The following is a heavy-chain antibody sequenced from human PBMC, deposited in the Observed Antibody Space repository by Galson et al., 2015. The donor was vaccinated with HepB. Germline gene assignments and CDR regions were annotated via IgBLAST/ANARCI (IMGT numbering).Heavy chain of an antibody. CDR3: ASSPSGQPSEDWYFDL. Sequence: SLRLSCAASGFTFSSYSMNWVRQAPGKGLEWVSSISSSSSYIYYADPVKGRFTISRDNAKNSLYLQMNSLRAEDTAVYYCASSPSGQPSEDWYFDLWGRGTLVTVSP. D-gene: IGHD5-12*01. CDR1: GFTFSSYS. V-gene: IGHV3-21*01. CDR2: ISSSSSYI. J-gene: IGHJ2*01.